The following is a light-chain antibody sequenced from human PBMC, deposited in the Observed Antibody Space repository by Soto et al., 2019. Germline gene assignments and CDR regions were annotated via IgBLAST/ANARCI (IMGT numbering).Light chain of an antibody. CDR2: VGTGGIVG. CDR3: GADHGSGSNFVVV. J-gene: IGLJ2*01. CDR1: SGYSNYK. Sequence: QLVLTQPPSASASLGASVTLTCTLSSGYSNYKVDWYQQRPGKGPRFVMRVGTGGIVGSKGDGIPDRFSVLGSGLNRYLTIQNIQEETESDYHCGADHGSGSNFVVVFGGGTKLTVL. V-gene: IGLV9-49*01.